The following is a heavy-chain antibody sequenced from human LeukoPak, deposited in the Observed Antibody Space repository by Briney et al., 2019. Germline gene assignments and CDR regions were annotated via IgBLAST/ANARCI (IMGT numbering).Heavy chain of an antibody. D-gene: IGHD3-16*01. CDR1: GFTVSSNY. CDR3: ARSAPLGTHQYYFDY. V-gene: IGHV3-53*01. J-gene: IGHJ4*02. Sequence: GGSLRLSCAASGFTVSSNYMSWVRQAPGKGLEWVSVIYSGGSRYYAGSVKGRFSLSRDNSRNALYLQMNSLSADDTAVYYCARSAPLGTHQYYFDYWGQGTLVTVSS. CDR2: IYSGGSR.